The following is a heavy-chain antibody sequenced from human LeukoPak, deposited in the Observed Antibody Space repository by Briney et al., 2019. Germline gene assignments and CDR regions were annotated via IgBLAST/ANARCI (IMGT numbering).Heavy chain of an antibody. J-gene: IGHJ4*02. Sequence: GGSLRLSCAASGFTFDDYGMSWVRQAPGKGLEWVSGINWNGGSTGYADSVKGRFTISRDNSKNTLYLQMNSLRAEDTAVYYCVKLLYYYYDSSGYLDYWGQGTLVTVSS. V-gene: IGHV3-20*04. D-gene: IGHD3-22*01. CDR2: INWNGGST. CDR3: VKLLYYYYDSSGYLDY. CDR1: GFTFDDYG.